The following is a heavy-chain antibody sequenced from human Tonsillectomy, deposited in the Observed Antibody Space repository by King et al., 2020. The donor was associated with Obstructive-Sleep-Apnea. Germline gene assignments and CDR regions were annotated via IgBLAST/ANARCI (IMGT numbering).Heavy chain of an antibody. D-gene: IGHD4-23*01. CDR2: IYPGDSDT. Sequence: QLVQSGAEVKKPGASLKISCKGSGYSFTSYWIGWVRQMPGKGLEWMGIIYPGDSDTRYSPSFQGQVTISADKSISTAYLQWSSLKASDTAMYYCARHRTPTVVTPGLDYWGQGTLVTVSS. CDR3: ARHRTPTVVTPGLDY. J-gene: IGHJ4*02. V-gene: IGHV5-51*01. CDR1: GYSFTSYW.